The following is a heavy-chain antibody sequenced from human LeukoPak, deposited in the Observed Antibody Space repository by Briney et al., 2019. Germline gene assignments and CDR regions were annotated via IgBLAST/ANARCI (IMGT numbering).Heavy chain of an antibody. Sequence: GGSLRLSCAASGFTFSSYGMHWVRQAPGKGLEWVAFIRYDGSNKYYADSVKGRFSISRDNSKNTLYLQMNSLRAEDTAVYYCAKSPVVVPAGGWEDRPRWGQGTLVTVSS. CDR2: IRYDGSNK. V-gene: IGHV3-30*02. CDR3: AKSPVVVPAGGWEDRPR. J-gene: IGHJ4*02. D-gene: IGHD2-2*01. CDR1: GFTFSSYG.